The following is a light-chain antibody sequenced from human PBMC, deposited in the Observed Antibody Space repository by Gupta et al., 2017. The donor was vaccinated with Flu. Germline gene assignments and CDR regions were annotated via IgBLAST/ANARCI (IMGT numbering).Light chain of an antibody. J-gene: IGKJ2*03. CDR1: QSVSSSY. CDR3: QLYGTSPRS. Sequence: TQSPGTLSLSPGERGTLSCRASQSVSSSYLAWYQQKPGQDPRLIIYGASRGSETDFTLTISRLEPEDFAVYYCQLYGTSPRSFGQGTKLEIK. V-gene: IGKV3-20*01. CDR2: GAS.